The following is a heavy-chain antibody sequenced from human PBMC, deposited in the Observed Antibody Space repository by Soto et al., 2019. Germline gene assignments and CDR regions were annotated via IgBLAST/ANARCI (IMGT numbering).Heavy chain of an antibody. D-gene: IGHD3-16*01. V-gene: IGHV4-34*01. CDR1: GGSFRGYF. CDR3: QGGDF. J-gene: IGHJ4*02. Sequence: PSETLSLTCAVSGGSFRGYFWSWIRQSPAKGLEWIGEINDSGNTYYNPSFESRLTISVDTSTSQISLRLTSVTAADSAVYYCQGGDFWGQGTRVTVSS. CDR2: INDSGNT.